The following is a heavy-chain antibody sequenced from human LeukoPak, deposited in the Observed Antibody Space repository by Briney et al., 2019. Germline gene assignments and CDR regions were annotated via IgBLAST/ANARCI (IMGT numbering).Heavy chain of an antibody. J-gene: IGHJ5*02. D-gene: IGHD3-22*01. CDR3: ARDGDSSGYYYDAPYNWFDP. CDR2: IWYDGSNK. CDR1: GFTFSSYG. V-gene: IGHV3-33*01. Sequence: GGSLRLSCAASGFTFSSYGMHWVRQAPGKGLEWVAVIWYDGSNKYYADSVKGRFTISRDNSKNTLYLQMNSLRAEDTAVYYCARDGDSSGYYYDAPYNWFDPWGQGTLVTVSS.